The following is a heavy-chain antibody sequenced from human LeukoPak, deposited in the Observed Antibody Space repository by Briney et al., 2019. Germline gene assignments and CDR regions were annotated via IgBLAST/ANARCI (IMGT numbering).Heavy chain of an antibody. V-gene: IGHV3-74*01. Sequence: PGGSLRLSCAASGFTFSSYWMHWVRQAPGKGLVWVSRINSDGSSTSYADSVKGRFTISRDNAKNTLYLQMNSLRAEDAAVYYCVRVGYSSSWYVDYWGQGTLVTVSS. D-gene: IGHD6-13*01. CDR2: INSDGSST. J-gene: IGHJ4*02. CDR3: VRVGYSSSWYVDY. CDR1: GFTFSSYW.